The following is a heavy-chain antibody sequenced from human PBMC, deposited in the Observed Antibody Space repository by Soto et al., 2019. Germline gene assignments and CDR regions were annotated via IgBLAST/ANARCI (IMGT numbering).Heavy chain of an antibody. CDR3: AKDSDSYGMDV. D-gene: IGHD3-10*01. CDR2: ISYDGSNK. Sequence: GGSLRLSCAASGFTFSSYGMHRVRQAPGKGLEWVAVISYDGSNKYYADSVKGRFTISRDNSKNTLYLQMNSLRAEDTAVYYCAKDSDSYGMDVWGQGTTVTVSS. CDR1: GFTFSSYG. V-gene: IGHV3-30*18. J-gene: IGHJ6*02.